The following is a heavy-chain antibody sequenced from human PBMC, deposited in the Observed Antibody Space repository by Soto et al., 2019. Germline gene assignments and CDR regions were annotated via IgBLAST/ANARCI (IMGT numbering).Heavy chain of an antibody. D-gene: IGHD3-10*01. CDR2: INPNSGGT. Sequence: ASVKVSCKASGYTFTGYYMHWVRQAPGQGLEWMGWINPNSGGTNYAQKFQGWVTMTRDTSISTAYMELSRLRSDDTAVYHCARTMVRGVITPPYYYYGMDVWGQGTTVTVSS. CDR1: GYTFTGYY. CDR3: ARTMVRGVITPPYYYYGMDV. J-gene: IGHJ6*02. V-gene: IGHV1-2*04.